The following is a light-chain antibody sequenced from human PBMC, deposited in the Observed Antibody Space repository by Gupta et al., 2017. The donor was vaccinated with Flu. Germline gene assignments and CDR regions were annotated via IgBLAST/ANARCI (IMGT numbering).Light chain of an antibody. J-gene: IGKJ1*01. CDR2: EAS. Sequence: EIVLTQFPATLSLPPGERASLSCRASRSISNFLAWYHQKPGQAPRLLMYEASNRATGIPARFSGSGSGTDFTLTISDLEPEDFAVYFCQHRTTFGQGTTVEI. V-gene: IGKV3-11*01. CDR1: RSISNF. CDR3: QHRTT.